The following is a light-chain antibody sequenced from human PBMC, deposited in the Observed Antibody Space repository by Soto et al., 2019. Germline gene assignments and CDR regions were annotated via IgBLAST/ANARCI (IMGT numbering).Light chain of an antibody. J-gene: IGKJ2*01. CDR1: QSIASS. Sequence: DIQLTQSPSSLSASVGDRVTITCRASQSIASSLNCYRQKPGKAPELLIYAASYLQSGVPSRFSGSGSGTDFTLTISSLQPEDFATYYCQQSDHSPMYTFGQGTDLEIK. CDR2: AAS. CDR3: QQSDHSPMYT. V-gene: IGKV1-39*01.